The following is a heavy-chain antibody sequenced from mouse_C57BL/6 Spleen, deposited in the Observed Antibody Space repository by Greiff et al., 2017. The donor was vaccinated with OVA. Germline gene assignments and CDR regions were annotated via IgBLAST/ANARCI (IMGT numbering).Heavy chain of an antibody. CDR2: INPTGGYP. D-gene: IGHD1-1*01. CDR1: GYTFTSYG. J-gene: IGHJ4*01. CDR3: ANYGSSYGRDAMDY. V-gene: IGHV1-7*01. Sequence: LLESGADPEKPGASVKLSCKASGYTFTSYGMHWVNQRPGQGLEGFGYINPTGGYPKSNQKFKDKATLTADKSSSTAYMQLSSLTYEDSAVYYCANYGSSYGRDAMDYWGQGTSVTVSS.